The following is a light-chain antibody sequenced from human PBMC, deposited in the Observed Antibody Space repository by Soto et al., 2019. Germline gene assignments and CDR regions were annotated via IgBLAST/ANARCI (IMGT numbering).Light chain of an antibody. J-gene: IGKJ1*01. Sequence: VMTQSPATLSLSPGDSATLSCRGSQTVSSNYLAWYQLKPGQAPRLLIYGESSRATGIPDRLSGSGSGTDLNLTISSLDPEDFAVYFCQQYGYSPRTCGQGTKVDIK. CDR1: QTVSSNY. V-gene: IGKV3-20*01. CDR2: GES. CDR3: QQYGYSPRT.